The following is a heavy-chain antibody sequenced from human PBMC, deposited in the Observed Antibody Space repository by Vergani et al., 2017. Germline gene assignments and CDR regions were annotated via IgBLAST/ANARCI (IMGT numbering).Heavy chain of an antibody. CDR2: VSTGTKSQ. CDR1: GFDFSSYI. D-gene: IGHD3-10*01. CDR3: AKQYFVSGNYLFDY. V-gene: IGHV3-48*01. J-gene: IGHJ4*02. Sequence: QLVESGGGWVQPGGSLILSCVVSGFDFSSYIMNWVRQAPGKGLEWVSFVSTGTKSQSYAESVKGRFTISRDNSKNMLFLQMNNLRTEDTAIYYCAKQYFVSGNYLFDYWGQGTLVTVSS.